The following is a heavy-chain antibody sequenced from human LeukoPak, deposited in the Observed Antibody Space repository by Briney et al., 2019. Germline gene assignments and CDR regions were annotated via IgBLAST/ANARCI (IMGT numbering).Heavy chain of an antibody. CDR3: ARRLPAAKSYGMDV. D-gene: IGHD2-2*01. CDR1: GYTFTGDY. CDR2: INPNSGGT. J-gene: IGHJ6*02. Sequence: ASVKVSYKASGYTFTGDYMHWVRQAPGQGLEWMGWINPNSGGTNYAQKFQGRVTMTRDTSISTAYMELSRLRSDDTAVYYCARRLPAAKSYGMDVWGQGTTVTVSS. V-gene: IGHV1-2*02.